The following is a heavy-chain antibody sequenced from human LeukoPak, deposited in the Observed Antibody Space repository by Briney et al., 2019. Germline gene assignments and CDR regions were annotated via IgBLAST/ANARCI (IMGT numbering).Heavy chain of an antibody. Sequence: GSLRLSCAASGFTFDDYGMSWVRQAPGKRLEWIGNFYYSGKTYYNPTLKSRVTISVDTSKNQFSLMLSSVTAADTAVYYCARLRVRGYGYGPWEGPTWLDYWGQGTLVTVSS. CDR3: ARLRVRGYGYGPWEGPTWLDY. D-gene: IGHD5-18*01. CDR2: FYYSGKT. V-gene: IGHV4-38-2*01. J-gene: IGHJ4*02. CDR1: GFTFDDYG.